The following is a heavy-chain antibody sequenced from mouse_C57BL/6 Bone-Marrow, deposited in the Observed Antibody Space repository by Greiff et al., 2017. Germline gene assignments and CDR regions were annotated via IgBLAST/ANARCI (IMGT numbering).Heavy chain of an antibody. J-gene: IGHJ4*01. CDR2: IRSKSNNYAT. D-gene: IGHD2-1*01. CDR1: GFSFNTYA. CDR3: VRHEDGNYDPYARDD. V-gene: IGHV10-1*01. Sequence: EVMLVESGGGLVQPKGSLKLSCAASGFSFNTYAMNWVRQAPGKGLEWVARIRSKSNNYATYYADSVKDRFTISRDDSESMLYLQMNNLKTEDTAMYYCVRHEDGNYDPYARDDWGQGTSVTGSS.